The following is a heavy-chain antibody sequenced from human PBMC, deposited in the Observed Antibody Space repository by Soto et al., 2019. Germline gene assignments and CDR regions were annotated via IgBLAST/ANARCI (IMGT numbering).Heavy chain of an antibody. CDR1: GYTFTAYY. V-gene: IGHV1-2*04. CDR3: ASGSGSGWSSDFDY. Sequence: ASVKVSCKASGYTFTAYYVHWVRQAPGQGLEWMGWINPNSGGTKYAQKFQAWVTMTRDTSITTAYMELSRLRSDDTAVYYCASGSGSGWSSDFDYWGQGTLVTVSS. CDR2: INPNSGGT. D-gene: IGHD6-19*01. J-gene: IGHJ4*02.